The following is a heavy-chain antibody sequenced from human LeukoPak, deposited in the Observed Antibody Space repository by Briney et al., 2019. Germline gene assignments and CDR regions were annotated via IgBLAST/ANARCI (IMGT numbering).Heavy chain of an antibody. J-gene: IGHJ4*02. CDR2: ISYDGSNK. D-gene: IGHD3-10*01. V-gene: IGHV3-30*18. Sequence: GSLRLSCAASGFTFGSYGMHWVRQAPGKGLEWVAVISYDGSNKYYADSVKGRFTISRDNSKNTLYLQMNSLRAEDTAVYYCAKGALWFGELADYFDYWGQGTLVTVSS. CDR3: AKGALWFGELADYFDY. CDR1: GFTFGSYG.